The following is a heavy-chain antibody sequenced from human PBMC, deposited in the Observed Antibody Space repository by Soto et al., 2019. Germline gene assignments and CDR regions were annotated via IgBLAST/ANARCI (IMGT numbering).Heavy chain of an antibody. Sequence: EVQLLESGGGLVQPGGSLRLSCAASGFTFSSYAMSWVRQAPGKGLEWVSAISGSGGSTYYADSVKGRFTISRDNSKNXXXXXXXXXXXXXXXXXXXXXXXXXXXXXXXXXYFGMDVWGQGTTVTVSS. J-gene: IGHJ6*02. CDR3: XXXXXXXXXXXXXXYFGMDV. CDR2: ISGSGGST. V-gene: IGHV3-23*01. CDR1: GFTFSSYA.